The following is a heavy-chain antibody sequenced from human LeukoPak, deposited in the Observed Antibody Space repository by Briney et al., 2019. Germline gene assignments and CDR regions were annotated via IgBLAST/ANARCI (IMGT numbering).Heavy chain of an antibody. D-gene: IGHD1-1*01. J-gene: IGHJ4*02. CDR2: ISSSGSTI. CDR3: ARGSGITTGTKYYFDY. V-gene: IGHV3-48*03. CDR1: GFTFSSYE. Sequence: PGGSLRLPCAASGFTFSSYEMNWVRQAPGKGLEWVSYISSSGSTIYYADSVKGRFTISRDNAKNSLYLQMNSLRAEDTAVYYCARGSGITTGTKYYFDYWGQGTLVTVSS.